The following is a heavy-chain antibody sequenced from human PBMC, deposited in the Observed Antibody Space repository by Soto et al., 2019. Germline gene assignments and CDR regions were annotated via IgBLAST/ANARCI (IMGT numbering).Heavy chain of an antibody. CDR2: IYYSGST. J-gene: IGHJ5*02. Sequence: SETLSLTCTVSGGSISSGGYYWSWIRQHPGKGLEWIGYIYYSGSTYYNPSLKSRVTISVDTSKNQFSLKLSSVTAADTAMYYCARLGASTAMVPFNWFDPWGQGTLVTVSS. CDR3: ARLGASTAMVPFNWFDP. V-gene: IGHV4-31*03. D-gene: IGHD5-18*01. CDR1: GGSISSGGYY.